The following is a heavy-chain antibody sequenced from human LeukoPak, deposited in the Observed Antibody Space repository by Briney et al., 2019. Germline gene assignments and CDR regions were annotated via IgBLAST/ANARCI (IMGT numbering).Heavy chain of an antibody. CDR3: ASETGAYYYDSYGMDV. D-gene: IGHD3-22*01. CDR1: GYTFTGYY. J-gene: IGHJ6*02. V-gene: IGHV1-46*01. Sequence: ASVKVSCKASGYTFTGYYMHWVRQAPGQGLEWMGIINPSGGSTSYAQKFQGRVTMTRDTSTSTVYMELSSLRSEDTAVYYCASETGAYYYDSYGMDVWGQGTTVTVSS. CDR2: INPSGGST.